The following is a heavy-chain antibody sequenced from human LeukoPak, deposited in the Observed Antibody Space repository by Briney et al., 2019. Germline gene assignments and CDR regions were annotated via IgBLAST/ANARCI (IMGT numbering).Heavy chain of an antibody. V-gene: IGHV3-66*01. CDR1: GFTASSNY. CDR3: ASILRSSSGYYFDY. D-gene: IGHD3-10*01. Sequence: GGSLRLSCAASGFTASSNYMSWVRQAPGKGLEWVSVIYSGDTTFYADSVRGKFTISRDNSKNTLYLQMNSLRAEDTAVYYCASILRSSSGYYFDYWGQGTLVTVSS. J-gene: IGHJ4*02. CDR2: IYSGDTT.